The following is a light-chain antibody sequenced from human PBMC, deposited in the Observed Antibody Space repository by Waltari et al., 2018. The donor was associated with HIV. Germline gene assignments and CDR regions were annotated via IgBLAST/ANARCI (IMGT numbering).Light chain of an antibody. CDR3: QQYFKSPRT. V-gene: IGKV4-1*01. CDR1: QGVLYNSTKKSY. J-gene: IGKJ1*01. Sequence: DIVMTQYPDSLAVSLGERATINCKSSQGVLYNSTKKSYLAWYQQKPGQPPKLLIYWASTRESGVPDRLSGSGSGTDFTLTISSLQAEDVAVYYCQQYFKSPRTFGQGTKVEVK. CDR2: WAS.